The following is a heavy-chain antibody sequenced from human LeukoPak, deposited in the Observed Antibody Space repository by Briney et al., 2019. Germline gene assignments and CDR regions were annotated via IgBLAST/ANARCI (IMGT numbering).Heavy chain of an antibody. Sequence: ASVKVSCKASGGTFSSYAISWVRQAPGQGLEWMGGIIPIFGTANYAQKFQGRVTITADESTSTAYMELSSLRSEDTAVYYCARDQGIAAAGHSYYYMDVWGNGTTVTVSS. J-gene: IGHJ6*03. V-gene: IGHV1-69*13. CDR1: GGTFSSYA. CDR2: IIPIFGTA. D-gene: IGHD6-13*01. CDR3: ARDQGIAAAGHSYYYMDV.